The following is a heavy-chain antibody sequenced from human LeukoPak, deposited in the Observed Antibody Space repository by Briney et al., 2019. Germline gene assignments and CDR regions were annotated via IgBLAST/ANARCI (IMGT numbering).Heavy chain of an antibody. D-gene: IGHD6-19*01. Sequence: SQTLSLTCTVSGGSIISSAYYWSWIRQPPGKGLEWIGYIYYSGSTYYNPSLKSRVTISLDTSKNQFSLKLSSVTAAETAVYYCVRTEVSSGSEDYWGQGTLVTVSS. CDR3: VRTEVSSGSEDY. J-gene: IGHJ4*02. V-gene: IGHV4-30-4*08. CDR1: GGSIISSAYY. CDR2: IYYSGST.